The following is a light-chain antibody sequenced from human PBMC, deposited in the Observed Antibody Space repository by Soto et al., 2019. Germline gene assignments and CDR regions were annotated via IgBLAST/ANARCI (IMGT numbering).Light chain of an antibody. J-gene: IGKJ5*01. CDR1: QNIRNL. CDR2: DAS. V-gene: IGKV1-5*01. CDR3: QQYNTYAT. Sequence: DIQMTQSPSTLSASVGDTVNITCRASQNIRNLLAWYQQKPGKAPKPLIYDASTLKTGVPSRFSGSGSGSEFNFTITGLQPDDFATYFCQQYNTYATFGQGTRLEIK.